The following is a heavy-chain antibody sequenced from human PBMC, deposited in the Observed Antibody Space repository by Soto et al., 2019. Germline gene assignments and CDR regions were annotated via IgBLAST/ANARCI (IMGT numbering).Heavy chain of an antibody. Sequence: EVQLVESGGGLVQPGGSLRLSCAASGLTFDDYALHWVRQAPGKGLEWVSGISWNGGTTQYADPVRGRFTVSRDNAKNTLYLQMNSLRIEDTAFYYCAKDQDGYNYCYDYWGQGALVTVSS. CDR2: ISWNGGTT. CDR1: GLTFDDYA. J-gene: IGHJ4*02. D-gene: IGHD5-18*01. CDR3: AKDQDGYNYCYDY. V-gene: IGHV3-9*01.